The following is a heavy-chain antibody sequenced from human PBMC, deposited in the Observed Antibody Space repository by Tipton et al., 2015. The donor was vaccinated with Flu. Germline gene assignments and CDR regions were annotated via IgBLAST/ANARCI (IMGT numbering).Heavy chain of an antibody. Sequence: TLSLTCTVSGVSVTSGEHYWSWIRQPAGKGLEWIGRIHTGGNTNYNASLKSRVTISTDTSKNHFSLQLSSVTAADTAVYFCARNYYYYDTTAYYALEYIDFWGQGILVAVSS. D-gene: IGHD3-22*01. CDR3: ARNYYYYDTTAYYALEYIDF. V-gene: IGHV4-61*02. CDR1: GVSVTSGEHY. J-gene: IGHJ4*02. CDR2: IHTGGNT.